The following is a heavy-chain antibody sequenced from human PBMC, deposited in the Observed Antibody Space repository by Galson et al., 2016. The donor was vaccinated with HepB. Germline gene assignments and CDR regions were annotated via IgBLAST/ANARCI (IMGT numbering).Heavy chain of an antibody. D-gene: IGHD3-3*01. CDR3: ARGPRRCFGISCNSVFGWQYYAMDV. V-gene: IGHV4-34*01. CDR2: INQSGDT. Sequence: SETLSLTCAVYGGSFSGHYWSWLRQPLGGGLEWIGEINQSGDTNYNPSLASRIRISVDVSKNQFSLKLMSVTAAEPAVFFCARGPRRCFGISCNSVFGWQYYAMDVWGQGTTVTVSS. J-gene: IGHJ6*02. CDR1: GGSFSGHY.